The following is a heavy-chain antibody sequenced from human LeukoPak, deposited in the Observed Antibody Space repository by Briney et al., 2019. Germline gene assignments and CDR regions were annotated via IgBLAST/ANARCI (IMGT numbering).Heavy chain of an antibody. V-gene: IGHV3-23*01. D-gene: IGHD2-2*01. J-gene: IGHJ4*02. CDR3: AKTFMRRYCSSTSCPGGDY. CDR2: ISGSGGST. Sequence: GGSLRLSCAASGFTFSSYAMSWFRQAPGKGLEWVSAISGSGGSTYYADSVKGRFTISRDNSKNTLYLQMNSLRAEDTAVYYCAKTFMRRYCSSTSCPGGDYWGQGTLVTVSS. CDR1: GFTFSSYA.